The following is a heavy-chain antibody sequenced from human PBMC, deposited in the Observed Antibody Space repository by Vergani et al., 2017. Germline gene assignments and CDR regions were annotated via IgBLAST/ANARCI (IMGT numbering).Heavy chain of an antibody. V-gene: IGHV3-48*02. D-gene: IGHD3-10*01. CDR1: GFSFNSYW. CDR2: ISSSGNTI. CDR3: AAGSALDS. Sequence: DVHLAESGGGFFQPGGSLRLSCSASGFSFNSYWMHWVRQVPGKGLEWISYISSSGNTIYSAESLKGRFVISRDNAKNSLYLQMNSLKDEDTAVYYCAAGSALDSWGQGTLVTVSS. J-gene: IGHJ4*02.